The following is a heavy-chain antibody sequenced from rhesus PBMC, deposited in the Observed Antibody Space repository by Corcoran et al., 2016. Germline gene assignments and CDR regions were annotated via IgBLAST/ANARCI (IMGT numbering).Heavy chain of an antibody. Sequence: QVQLVQSGAEVKKPGASVKVSCKASGFTFGSYAISWVRQAPGQGLEWMGVIIPLVGETNYAEKFQGRVTITADTSTSTAYMELSSLRAEDTSVYYYAMEGRAAAGLDDWGQGVLVTVSS. J-gene: IGHJ4*01. CDR3: AMEGRAAAGLDD. D-gene: IGHD6S26*01. CDR2: IIPLVGET. V-gene: IGHV1-198*02. CDR1: GFTFGSYA.